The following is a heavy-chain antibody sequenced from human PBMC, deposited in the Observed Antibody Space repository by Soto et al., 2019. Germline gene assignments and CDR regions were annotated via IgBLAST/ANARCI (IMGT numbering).Heavy chain of an antibody. CDR3: AKVDAYSYRTDH. Sequence: GSLRLSCAASGFTFSNSAMTWVRQALGKGPEWVSSIGRTNSTHYADSVKGRFAISRDNSQNTLYLQMNSLTAEDTAVYFCAKVDAYSYRTDHWGQGTLVTVSS. V-gene: IGHV3-23*01. CDR1: GFTFSNSA. D-gene: IGHD3-16*02. CDR2: IGRTNST. J-gene: IGHJ4*02.